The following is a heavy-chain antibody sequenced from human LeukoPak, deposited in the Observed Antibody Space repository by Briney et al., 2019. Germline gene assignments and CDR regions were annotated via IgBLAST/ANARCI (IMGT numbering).Heavy chain of an antibody. V-gene: IGHV1-18*01. Sequence: ASVKVSCKASGYTFTTYGISWVRQAPGRGLGWMGWISAYNGKTNYAQKLQGRVTMTTDTSTSTAYMELRSLRSDDTAVYYCARRGYCSSTSCYAVEFDYWGQGTLVTVSP. CDR2: ISAYNGKT. J-gene: IGHJ4*02. CDR3: ARRGYCSSTSCYAVEFDY. CDR1: GYTFTTYG. D-gene: IGHD2-2*01.